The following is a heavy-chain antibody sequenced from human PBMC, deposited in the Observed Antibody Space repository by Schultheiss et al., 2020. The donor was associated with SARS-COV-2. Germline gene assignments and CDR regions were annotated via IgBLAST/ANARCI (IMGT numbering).Heavy chain of an antibody. CDR1: GFTFSSYG. Sequence: GGSLRLSCAASGFTFSSYGMHWVRQAPGKGLEWVAVISYDGSNKYYADSVKGRFPISRDNSKNTLYLQMDSLRAEDTAIYYCAKARSGWAREGFDYWGQGTLVTVSS. CDR2: ISYDGSNK. CDR3: AKARSGWAREGFDY. D-gene: IGHD6-19*01. V-gene: IGHV3-30*18. J-gene: IGHJ4*02.